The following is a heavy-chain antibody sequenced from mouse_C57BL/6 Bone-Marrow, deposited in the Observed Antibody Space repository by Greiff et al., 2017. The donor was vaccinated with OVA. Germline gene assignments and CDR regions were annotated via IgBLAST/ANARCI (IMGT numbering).Heavy chain of an antibody. D-gene: IGHD1-1*01. Sequence: QVQLQQPGAELVMPGASVKLSCKASGYTFTSYWMHWVKQRPGQGLEWIGEIDPSDSYTNYNQKFKGKSTLTADKSSSTAYMELRSLTSEDSAVYFGARRAYYYPYAMDYWGQGTSVTVSS. CDR3: ARRAYYYPYAMDY. V-gene: IGHV1-69*01. CDR1: GYTFTSYW. CDR2: IDPSDSYT. J-gene: IGHJ4*01.